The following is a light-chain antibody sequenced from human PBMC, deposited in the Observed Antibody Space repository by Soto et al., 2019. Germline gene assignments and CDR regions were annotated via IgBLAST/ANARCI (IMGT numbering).Light chain of an antibody. CDR2: ANS. CDR1: RSNFGAGYD. J-gene: IGLJ3*02. CDR3: SAYTARSTLV. V-gene: IGLV1-40*01. Sequence: QSVLTQPPSVSGAPGQRVTISCTGSRSNFGAGYDVHWYQQLPGTAPKLLIYANSNRPSGVPDRFSGSKSGTAASLAITGLQAEDEADYYCSAYTARSTLVFGGGTKLTVL.